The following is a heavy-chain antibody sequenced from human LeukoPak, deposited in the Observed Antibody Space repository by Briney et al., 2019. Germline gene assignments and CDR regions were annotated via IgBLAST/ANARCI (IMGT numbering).Heavy chain of an antibody. CDR3: ARGSDFVWGSYSPYFDY. CDR2: ISGSTSYI. J-gene: IGHJ4*02. D-gene: IGHD3-16*01. Sequence: KPGGSLRLSCVASAFTFRTYSMHWVRQAPGKGLEWVSSISGSTSYIYYADSVRGRFTISRDNAKNSLYLQMNSLRAEDTAVYYCARGSDFVWGSYSPYFDYWGQGTLVTVSS. V-gene: IGHV3-21*01. CDR1: AFTFRTYS.